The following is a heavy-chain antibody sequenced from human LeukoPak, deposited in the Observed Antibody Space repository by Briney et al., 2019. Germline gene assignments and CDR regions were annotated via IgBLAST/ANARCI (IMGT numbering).Heavy chain of an antibody. CDR1: GGSLNNYY. CDR2: IFTSGST. J-gene: IGHJ3*02. Sequence: KPSETLSLTCAVSGGSLNNYYWSWIRQPAGEGLEWIGRIFTSGSTNYNASLKSRVTISVDTSKNQFSLKLSSVTAADTAVYYCARLRIDAFDIWGQGTMVTVSS. CDR3: ARLRIDAFDI. V-gene: IGHV4-4*07.